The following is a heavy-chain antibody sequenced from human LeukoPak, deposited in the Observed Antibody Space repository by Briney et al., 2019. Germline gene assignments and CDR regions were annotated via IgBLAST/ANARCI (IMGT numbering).Heavy chain of an antibody. J-gene: IGHJ1*01. CDR1: GGTFSSYA. Sequence: SVKVSCKASGGTFSSYAISWVRQAPGQGLEWMGGIIPIFGTANYAQKFQGRVTMTRDTSTSTVYMELSSLRSEDTAVYYCARIASGGAGFYAEYFQHWGQGTLVPVSP. CDR3: ARIASGGAGFYAEYFQH. D-gene: IGHD3-22*01. V-gene: IGHV1-69*05. CDR2: IIPIFGTA.